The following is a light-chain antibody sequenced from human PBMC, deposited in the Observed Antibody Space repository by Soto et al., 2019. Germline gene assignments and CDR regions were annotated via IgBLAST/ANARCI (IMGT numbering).Light chain of an antibody. J-gene: IGKJ1*01. Sequence: AVQMTQSPSSLSASVGDRVTITCRASQGIRNDLGWYQQKPGNAPKLLIYAASSLQSGVPSRFSGSGSGTDFTLTISSLQPEDFATYYCLQDYNYPPTFGQGTKVDNK. CDR3: LQDYNYPPT. V-gene: IGKV1-6*01. CDR1: QGIRND. CDR2: AAS.